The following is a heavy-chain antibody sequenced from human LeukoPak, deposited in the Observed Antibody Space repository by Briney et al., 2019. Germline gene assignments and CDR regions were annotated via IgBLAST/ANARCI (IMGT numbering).Heavy chain of an antibody. J-gene: IGHJ4*02. CDR2: INPTGGSA. Sequence: ASVKVSCKASGYTFTSFYMHWVRQAPGQGLEWLGIINPTGGSASSAQKFQGRVTLTRDTPTSTVYMELSSLRSEDTAVYYCARDYHGSGSLTTFDYWGQGTLVTVSS. V-gene: IGHV1-46*01. CDR1: GYTFTSFY. D-gene: IGHD3-10*01. CDR3: ARDYHGSGSLTTFDY.